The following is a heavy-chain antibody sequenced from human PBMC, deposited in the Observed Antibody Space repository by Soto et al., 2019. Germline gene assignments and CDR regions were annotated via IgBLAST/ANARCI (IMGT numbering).Heavy chain of an antibody. CDR3: AKGSWVHHGLEGCNWLDP. Sequence: EVQFLESGGGLVQPGGSLRLSCAASGVTFSNYAMNWVRQAPGKGLEWVSGISHSGSSTYYADSVKGRFTISRDNSKNTLFLQMNSLTAEDTAVYYWAKGSWVHHGLEGCNWLDPWGQGTLVTVSS. D-gene: IGHD3-3*01. V-gene: IGHV3-23*01. CDR2: ISHSGSST. CDR1: GVTFSNYA. J-gene: IGHJ5*02.